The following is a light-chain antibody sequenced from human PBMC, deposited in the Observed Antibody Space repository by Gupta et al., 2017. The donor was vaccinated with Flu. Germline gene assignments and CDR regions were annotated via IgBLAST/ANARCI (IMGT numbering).Light chain of an antibody. CDR3: QQVHSYPDI. J-gene: IGKJ2*01. CDR2: AAS. CDR1: QGFSSY. Sequence: PSFLSASVGDRVTITCRASQGFSSYLAWYQQKPGEAPKLLIYAASTLQSGVPSRFSGSGSGTEFTLTISSLQPEDFATYYCQQVHSYPDIFGQGTKVEIK. V-gene: IGKV1-9*01.